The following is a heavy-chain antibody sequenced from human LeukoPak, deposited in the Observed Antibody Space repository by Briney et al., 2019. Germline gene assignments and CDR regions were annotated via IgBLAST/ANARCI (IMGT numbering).Heavy chain of an antibody. Sequence: GGTLRLSCAASGFTFSSYAMHWVRQAPGKGLEWVAVISYDGSNKYYADSVKGRFTISRDNSKNTLYLQMNSLRAEDTAVYYCARAGPSSSWHQFDYWGQGTLVTVSS. CDR1: GFTFSSYA. D-gene: IGHD6-13*01. CDR2: ISYDGSNK. CDR3: ARAGPSSSWHQFDY. V-gene: IGHV3-30*14. J-gene: IGHJ4*02.